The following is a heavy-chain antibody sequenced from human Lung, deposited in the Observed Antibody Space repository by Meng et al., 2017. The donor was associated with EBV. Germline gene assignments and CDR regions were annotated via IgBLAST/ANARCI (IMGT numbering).Heavy chain of an antibody. CDR2: IYYSGST. V-gene: IGHV4-31*03. D-gene: IGHD4-17*01. Sequence: QVQVQESGPGLVKPSQTLSLTCTVSGGSISSGNHYWSWIRQHPGKGLEYIGYIYYSGSTYYNPSLKSRVIISVDTSKNQFSLRLNSVTAADTAVYYCASLYGDSSVWYLDLWGRGTLVTVSS. J-gene: IGHJ2*01. CDR3: ASLYGDSSVWYLDL. CDR1: GGSISSGNHY.